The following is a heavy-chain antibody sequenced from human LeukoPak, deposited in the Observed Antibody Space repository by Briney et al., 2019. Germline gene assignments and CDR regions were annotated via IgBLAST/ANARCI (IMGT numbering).Heavy chain of an antibody. CDR1: GFTFSSYG. D-gene: IGHD4-11*01. CDR2: IRYDGSNK. CDR3: AKAPTVTTLVSYYYYYYMDV. Sequence: PGGSLRLSCAASGFTFSSYGMHWVRQAPGKGLEWVAFIRYDGSNKYYADSVKGRFTISRDNSKNTLYLQMNSLRAEDTAVYYCAKAPTVTTLVSYYYYYYMDVWGKGTTVTVSS. J-gene: IGHJ6*03. V-gene: IGHV3-30*02.